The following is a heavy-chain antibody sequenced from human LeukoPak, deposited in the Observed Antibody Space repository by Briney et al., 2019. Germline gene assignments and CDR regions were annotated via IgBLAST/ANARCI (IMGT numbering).Heavy chain of an antibody. CDR1: GFTFSSYS. CDR3: ARDLISGRGCPDY. D-gene: IGHD6-19*01. Sequence: GGSLRLSCAASGFTFSSYSMNWVRQAPGKGLEWVSSISSSSSYIYYADSVKGRFTISRDNAKNSLYLQVNSLRAEDTAVYYCARDLISGRGCPDYWGQGTLVTVSS. CDR2: ISSSSSYI. V-gene: IGHV3-21*01. J-gene: IGHJ4*02.